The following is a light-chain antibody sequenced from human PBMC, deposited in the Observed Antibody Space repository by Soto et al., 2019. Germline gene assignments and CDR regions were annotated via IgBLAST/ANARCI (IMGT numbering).Light chain of an antibody. Sequence: QSVLPQPPSASGTPGQRVTVSCSGSGSNIGSNTVNWYQHLPGTAPKLLIFNNNQRPSGVPDRFSGSKSGTSASLAISGLQSEDEAYYYCGAWDDSLNGLYVFGSGTKLTVL. V-gene: IGLV1-44*01. CDR3: GAWDDSLNGLYV. CDR1: GSNIGSNT. J-gene: IGLJ1*01. CDR2: NNN.